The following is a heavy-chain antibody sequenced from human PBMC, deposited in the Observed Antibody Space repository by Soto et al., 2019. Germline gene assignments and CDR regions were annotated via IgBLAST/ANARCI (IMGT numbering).Heavy chain of an antibody. CDR3: AGRYCSSTSCYAGLDY. V-gene: IGHV3-23*01. CDR1: GFTFSSYA. CDR2: ISGSGGST. J-gene: IGHJ4*02. Sequence: EVQLLESGGGLVQPGGSLRLSCAASGFTFSSYAKSWVRQAPGKGLEWVSAISGSGGSTYYADSVKGRFTISRDNSKNTLYLQMNSLRAEDTAVYYCAGRYCSSTSCYAGLDYWGQGTLVTVSS. D-gene: IGHD2-2*01.